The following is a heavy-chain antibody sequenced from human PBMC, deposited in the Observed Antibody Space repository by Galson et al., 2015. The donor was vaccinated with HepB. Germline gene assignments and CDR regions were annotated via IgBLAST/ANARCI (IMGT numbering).Heavy chain of an antibody. CDR2: ISAYTGNT. CDR1: GYIFTTHG. CDR3: AKDYGSGSYFYNYYMDV. D-gene: IGHD3-10*01. V-gene: IGHV1-18*01. Sequence: SVKVSCKASGYIFTTHGISWMRQAPGQRLEWMGWISAYTGNTNYAQKLQGRVTMTTDTSTNTAYMELRSLRSDDTAMYYCAKDYGSGSYFYNYYMDVWGEGTTVTVSS. J-gene: IGHJ6*03.